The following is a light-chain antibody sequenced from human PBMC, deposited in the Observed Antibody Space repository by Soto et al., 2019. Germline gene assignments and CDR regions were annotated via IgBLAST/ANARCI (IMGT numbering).Light chain of an antibody. CDR2: EVS. V-gene: IGLV2-14*01. CDR1: SSDVGGYAY. J-gene: IGLJ2*01. CDR3: SSYTSSTTPV. Sequence: QYALTQPASVSGSPGQTITISCTGTSSDVGGYAYVSWYQQYPGKVPKLVISEVSNRPSGVSHRFSGSRSGNTASLTISGLQAEDEADYHCSSYTSSTTPVFGGGTQLTVL.